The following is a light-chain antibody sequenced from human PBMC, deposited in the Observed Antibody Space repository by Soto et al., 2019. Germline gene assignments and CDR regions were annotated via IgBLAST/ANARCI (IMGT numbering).Light chain of an antibody. J-gene: IGKJ1*01. CDR2: AAS. CDR3: LQDYNYPRT. CDR1: QGIRND. V-gene: IGKV1-6*01. Sequence: AIQMTQSPSSLSTYVGDRVTITCRASQGIRNDLGWYQQKPGKAPKLLIYAASSLQSGVPSRFSGSGSGTDFTLTISSLQPEDFATYYCLQDYNYPRTFGQGTKVDIK.